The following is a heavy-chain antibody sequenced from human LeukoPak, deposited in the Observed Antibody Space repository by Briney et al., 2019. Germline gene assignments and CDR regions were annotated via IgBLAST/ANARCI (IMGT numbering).Heavy chain of an antibody. V-gene: IGHV4-39*01. D-gene: IGHD7-27*01. CDR3: ASHGENWGLHSLDY. J-gene: IGHJ4*02. Sequence: SETLSLTCTVSGGSISSSSYYWGWIRQPPGKGLEWIGSIYYSGGTYYNPSLKSRVTISVDTSKNQFSLKLSSVTAADTAVYYCASHGENWGLHSLDYWGQGTLVTVSS. CDR1: GGSISSSSYY. CDR2: IYYSGGT.